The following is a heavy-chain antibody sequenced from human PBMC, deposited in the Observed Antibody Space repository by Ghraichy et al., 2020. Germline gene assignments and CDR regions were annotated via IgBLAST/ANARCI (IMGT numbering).Heavy chain of an antibody. CDR1: GGSFSGYY. CDR3: AGPYYFNYYGMDV. Sequence: SETLSLTCAVYGGSFSGYYWSWIRQPPGKGLEWIGEINHSGSTNYNPSLKSRVTISVDTSKNQFSLKLSSVTAADTAVYYCAGPYYFNYYGMDVWGQGTTVTVSS. V-gene: IGHV4-34*01. CDR2: INHSGST. D-gene: IGHD3-10*01. J-gene: IGHJ6*02.